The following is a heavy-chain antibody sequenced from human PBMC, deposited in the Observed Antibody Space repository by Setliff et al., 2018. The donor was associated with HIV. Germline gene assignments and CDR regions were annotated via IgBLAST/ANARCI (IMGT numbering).Heavy chain of an antibody. CDR1: GFTFSNYA. CDR3: ARSDYDYVWGTYRSLFDP. V-gene: IGHV3-23*01. J-gene: IGHJ5*02. CDR2: ISGSAGTT. Sequence: GSLRLSCAASGFTFSNYAMSWVRQAPGKGLEWVSGISGSAGTTYYADSVKGRFTISRDNSKNTLYLQMDSLRVEDTAVYYCARSDYDYVWGTYRSLFDPWGQGNLVTVSS. D-gene: IGHD3-16*02.